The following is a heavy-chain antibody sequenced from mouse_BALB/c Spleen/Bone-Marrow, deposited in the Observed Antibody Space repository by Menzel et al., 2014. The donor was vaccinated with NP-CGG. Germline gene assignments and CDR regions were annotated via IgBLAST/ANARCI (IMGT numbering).Heavy chain of an antibody. V-gene: IGHV2-6-5*01. J-gene: IGHJ3*01. CDR2: IWGGGST. Sequence: VKLVESGPGLVAPSQSLSITCTVSGLSLXDSGVSWIRQPPGKGLEWLGIIWGGGSTYYNSDFKSRVNISKDNSKSQVFLKLNSLQTEDTAMYYCAKLSTMITTFAYWGQGTLVTVSA. CDR1: GLSLXDSG. CDR3: AKLSTMITTFAY. D-gene: IGHD2-4*01.